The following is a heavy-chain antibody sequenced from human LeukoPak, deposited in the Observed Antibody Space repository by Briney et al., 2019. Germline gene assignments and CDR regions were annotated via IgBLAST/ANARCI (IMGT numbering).Heavy chain of an antibody. Sequence: SGTLSLTCAVSGGSISSSNWWSWVRQPPGKGLEWIGEIYHSGSTNYNPSLKSRVTISVDTSKNQFSLKLSSVTAADTAVYYCARQYYYGSGYYFDYWGQGTLVTVSS. D-gene: IGHD3-10*01. J-gene: IGHJ4*02. CDR2: IYHSGST. CDR1: GGSISSSNW. V-gene: IGHV4-4*02. CDR3: ARQYYYGSGYYFDY.